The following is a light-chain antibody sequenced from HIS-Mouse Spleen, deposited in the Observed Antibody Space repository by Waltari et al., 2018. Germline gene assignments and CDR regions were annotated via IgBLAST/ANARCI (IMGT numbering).Light chain of an antibody. J-gene: IGKJ2*01. CDR3: QQYNNWPLYT. CDR2: GAS. Sequence: EIVRTQSPATLSVSAGERATLSCRASQSVSSNLAWYQQKPGQAPRLLIYGASTRATGIPARFSGSGSGTEFTLTISSMQSEDFAVYYCQQYNNWPLYTFGQGTKLEIK. CDR1: QSVSSN. V-gene: IGKV3-15*01.